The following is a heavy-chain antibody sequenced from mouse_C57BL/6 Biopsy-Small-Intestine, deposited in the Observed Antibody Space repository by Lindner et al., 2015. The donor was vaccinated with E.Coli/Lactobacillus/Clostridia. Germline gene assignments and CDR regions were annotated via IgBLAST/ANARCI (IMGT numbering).Heavy chain of an antibody. V-gene: IGHV1-9*01. CDR1: GYTFTGYW. J-gene: IGHJ2*01. Sequence: VQLQESGAELMKPGASVKLSCKATGYTFTGYWIEWVKQRPGHGLEWIGEILPGSDTTNYNEMFKDKATFTADTSSNTAFMQLSSLTPEDSAIYYCARQLYLRGFDFWGQGTTLTVSS. CDR2: ILPGSDTT. D-gene: IGHD3-1*01. CDR3: ARQLYLRGFDF.